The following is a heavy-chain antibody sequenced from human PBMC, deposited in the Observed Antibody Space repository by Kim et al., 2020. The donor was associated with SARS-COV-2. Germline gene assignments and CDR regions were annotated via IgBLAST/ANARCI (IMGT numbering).Heavy chain of an antibody. CDR2: ISWNSGSI. CDR1: GFTFDDYA. Sequence: GGSLRLSCAASGFTFDDYAMHWVRQAPGKGLEWVSGISWNSGSIGYADSVKGRFTISRDNAKNSLYLQMNSLRAEDTALYYCAKDQLWFGELLNAFDILGQGTMVTVSS. D-gene: IGHD3-10*01. CDR3: AKDQLWFGELLNAFDI. J-gene: IGHJ3*02. V-gene: IGHV3-9*01.